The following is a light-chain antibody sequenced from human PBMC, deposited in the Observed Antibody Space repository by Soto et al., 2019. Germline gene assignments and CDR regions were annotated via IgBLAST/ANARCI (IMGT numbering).Light chain of an antibody. CDR1: SSEVGGHNY. Sequence: QSALTQPGSVSGSPGQSITISCTGTSSEVGGHNYVSWYQQHPGKPPKLMIYDVSNRPSGVSNRFSGSKSGNTASLTISGLQAEDEADYYCSSYATSGTPYVFATGTKLTVL. CDR2: DVS. J-gene: IGLJ1*01. V-gene: IGLV2-14*01. CDR3: SSYATSGTPYV.